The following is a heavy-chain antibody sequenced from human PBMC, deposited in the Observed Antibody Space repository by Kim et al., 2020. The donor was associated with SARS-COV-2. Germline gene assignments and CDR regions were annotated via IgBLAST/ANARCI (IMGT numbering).Heavy chain of an antibody. CDR1: GGSIINSFNY. V-gene: IGHV4-39*01. D-gene: IGHD3-22*01. Sequence: SETLSLTCTVSGGSIINSFNYWGWIRQPPGKGLEWIGSVYHSGSTYDSPSLKIRVTLSVDTSKNQFSLKLTSVTAADTAVYFCARLPHDSSGYVDCWGQGFLVTVSS. J-gene: IGHJ4*02. CDR2: VYHSGST. CDR3: ARLPHDSSGYVDC.